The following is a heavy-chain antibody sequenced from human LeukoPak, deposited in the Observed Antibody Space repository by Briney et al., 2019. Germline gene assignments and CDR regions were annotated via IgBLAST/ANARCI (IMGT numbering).Heavy chain of an antibody. J-gene: IGHJ6*03. CDR2: IFYGVIT. CDR3: AREFSSSSPYYSYYYMDV. V-gene: IGHV4-59*01. CDR1: GDPISNYY. D-gene: IGHD6-6*01. Sequence: SETLSLTCTVSGDPISNYYWTWIRQPPGKGLEWIGYIFYGVITKYNPSLKSRVTISGDTSKNQLSLKLTSVTAADTAVYYCAREFSSSSPYYSYYYMDVWGKGTTVTVSS.